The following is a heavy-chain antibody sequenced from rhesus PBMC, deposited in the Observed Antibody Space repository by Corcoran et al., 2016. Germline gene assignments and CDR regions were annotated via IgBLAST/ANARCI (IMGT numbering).Heavy chain of an antibody. D-gene: IGHD6-25*01. CDR1: GCSASCSIW. Sequence: QLQRQESGPGLVKPSETLSPTCAVSGCSASCSIWWSRISRPPGTGLEGIGRISGSGGSTSYNPSLTSRVTISTDTSKNQFSLKVSSVTAADTAVYYCARGSGSWNWDFEFWGQGALVTVSS. V-gene: IGHV4-57*01. CDR3: ARGSGSWNWDFEF. J-gene: IGHJ1*01. CDR2: ISGSGGST.